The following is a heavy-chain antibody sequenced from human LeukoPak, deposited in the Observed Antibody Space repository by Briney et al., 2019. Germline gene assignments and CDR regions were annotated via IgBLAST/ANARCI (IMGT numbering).Heavy chain of an antibody. Sequence: PSQTLSLTCTVSGGSISSGDYYWSWIRQPPGKGLEWIGYIYYSGSTYYNPSLKSRVTISVDTSKSQFSLKLSSVTAADTAVYYCARGDYDSSGYYQCDYWGQGTLVTVPS. J-gene: IGHJ4*02. CDR2: IYYSGST. V-gene: IGHV4-30-4*01. CDR3: ARGDYDSSGYYQCDY. CDR1: GGSISSGDYY. D-gene: IGHD3-22*01.